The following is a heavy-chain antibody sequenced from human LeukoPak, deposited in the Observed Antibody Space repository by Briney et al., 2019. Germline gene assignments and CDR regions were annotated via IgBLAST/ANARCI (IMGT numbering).Heavy chain of an antibody. CDR1: GGSISSYY. Sequence: PSETLSLTCSVSGGSISSYYWSWIRQPAGKGLEWIGRIYSSGTITYNPFLQSRVTMSVDTSKNEFSLKMSSVTAADTAVYYCTRDSGTTGEVKFDPWGQGTLVAVSS. D-gene: IGHD3-10*01. J-gene: IGHJ5*02. V-gene: IGHV4-4*07. CDR3: TRDSGTTGEVKFDP. CDR2: IYSSGTI.